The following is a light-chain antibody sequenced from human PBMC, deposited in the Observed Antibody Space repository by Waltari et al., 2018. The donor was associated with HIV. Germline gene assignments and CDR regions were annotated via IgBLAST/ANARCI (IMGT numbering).Light chain of an antibody. V-gene: IGLV2-14*01. Sequence: QSALTQPASLSGSPGQSITISCDGTSNDVGGYNYVSWYQQHPGKAPKLLICEVNHRPSGVSRRFSGSKSGNTAYLTISGLQAEDEADYYCSSYTSSITLVFGGGTKVTVL. J-gene: IGLJ2*01. CDR3: SSYTSSITLV. CDR2: EVN. CDR1: SNDVGGYNY.